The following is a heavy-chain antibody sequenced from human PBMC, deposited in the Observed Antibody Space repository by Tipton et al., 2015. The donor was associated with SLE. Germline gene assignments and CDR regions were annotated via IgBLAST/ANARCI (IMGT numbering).Heavy chain of an antibody. CDR1: GYMFTSHY. CDR2: INPSGGRT. CDR3: AREGDCSSTRCYTGGAFDI. V-gene: IGHV1-46*01. D-gene: IGHD2-2*02. Sequence: QSGAEVKKPGAPVKVSCKASGYMFTSHYMHWVRQAPGQGLEWMGIINPSGGRTTYAQKFQGRVTMTRDTSTSTVYMELSSLRSEDTAVYYCAREGDCSSTRCYTGGAFDIWGQGTMVTVSS. J-gene: IGHJ3*02.